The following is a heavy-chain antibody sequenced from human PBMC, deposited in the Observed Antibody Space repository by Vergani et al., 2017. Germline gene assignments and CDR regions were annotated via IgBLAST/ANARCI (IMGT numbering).Heavy chain of an antibody. CDR1: GGSISSYY. D-gene: IGHD3-16*01. Sequence: QVQLQESGPGLVKPSETLSLTCTVSGGSISSYYWSWIRQPPGKGLEWIGYIYYSGSTNYNPSLKSRVTISVDTSKNQFSLKLSAVTAADTAVYYCARVAWGVGYVRDNWFDPGGQGTLVTVSS. V-gene: IGHV4-59*01. CDR2: IYYSGST. J-gene: IGHJ5*02. CDR3: ARVAWGVGYVRDNWFDP.